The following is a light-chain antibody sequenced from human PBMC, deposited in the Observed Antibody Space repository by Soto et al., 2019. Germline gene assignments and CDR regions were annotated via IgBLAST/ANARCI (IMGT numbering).Light chain of an antibody. CDR1: QHIYRY. Sequence: EIQRSHSPASLSASVLYRVIITCLASQHIYRYLNWYQKKADKAPELLISGASRLLSGVPSRFSGGGSGTDFTLTISSLQPEDFATYYCQQSYSNPRTFGQGTKVDIK. CDR2: GAS. CDR3: QQSYSNPRT. J-gene: IGKJ1*01. V-gene: IGKV1-39*01.